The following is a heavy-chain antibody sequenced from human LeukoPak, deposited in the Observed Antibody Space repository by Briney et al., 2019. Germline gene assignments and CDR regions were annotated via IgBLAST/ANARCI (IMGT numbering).Heavy chain of an antibody. Sequence: SETLSLTCTVSGGSISSYYWSWIRQPAGKGLEWIGRIYTSGSTNYNPSLKSRVTMSVDTSKNQFSLKLSSVTAADTAIYYCARVYYDFSSDYSSWFDPWGQGTLVTVSS. J-gene: IGHJ5*02. D-gene: IGHD3-3*01. CDR3: ARVYYDFSSDYSSWFDP. V-gene: IGHV4-4*07. CDR2: IYTSGST. CDR1: GGSISSYY.